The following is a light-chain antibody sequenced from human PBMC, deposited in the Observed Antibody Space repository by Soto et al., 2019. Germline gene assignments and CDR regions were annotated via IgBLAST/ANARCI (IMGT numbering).Light chain of an antibody. CDR1: QTIGRN. V-gene: IGKV3-20*01. CDR2: GAS. CDR3: QQYGSSPAT. J-gene: IGKJ1*01. Sequence: EIVLTQSPATLSVSPGERATLSCRASQTIGRNLAWYQQKPGQSPRLLIYGASSRATGIPDRFSGSGSGTDFTLTISRLEPEDFAVYYCQQYGSSPATFGQGTKVDIK.